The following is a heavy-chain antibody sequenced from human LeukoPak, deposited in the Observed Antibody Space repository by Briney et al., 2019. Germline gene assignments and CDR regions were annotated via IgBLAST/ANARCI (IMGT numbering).Heavy chain of an antibody. V-gene: IGHV1-69*04. D-gene: IGHD5-24*01. CDR3: ARDGGPPTSVEMATIWPRAFDI. CDR2: IIPILGIA. CDR1: GGTFSSYA. J-gene: IGHJ3*02. Sequence: SVNVSCKASGGTFSSYAISWVRQAPGQGLEWMGRIIPILGIANYAQKFQGRVTIPADKSTSTAYMELSSLRSEDTAVYYCARDGGPPTSVEMATIWPRAFDIWGQGTMVTVSS.